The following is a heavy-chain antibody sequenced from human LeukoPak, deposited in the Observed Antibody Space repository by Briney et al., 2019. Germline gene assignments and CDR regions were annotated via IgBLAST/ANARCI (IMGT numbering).Heavy chain of an antibody. V-gene: IGHV5-51*01. CDR1: GYSFTSYW. CDR2: IYPGNSDT. Sequence: GESLKISCKGSGYSFTSYWIGWVRQMPGKGLEWMGIIYPGNSDTRYSPSFQGQVIFSADKSIQTAYLQWSSLKASDTAMYYCARHPSYMSGWPLDYWGQGTLVTVSS. J-gene: IGHJ4*02. D-gene: IGHD6-19*01. CDR3: ARHPSYMSGWPLDY.